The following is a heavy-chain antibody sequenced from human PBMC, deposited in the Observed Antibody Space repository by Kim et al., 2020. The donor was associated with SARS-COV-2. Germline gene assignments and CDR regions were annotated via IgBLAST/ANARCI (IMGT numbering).Heavy chain of an antibody. CDR3: AKDLGNWKFDS. V-gene: IGHV3-23*01. D-gene: IGHD1-20*01. Sequence: GGSLRLSCAASGFTFSNYAMTWVRQAPGKGLEWVSTIRVGITYYADSVKGRFTISRDNSKNTLYLQMSSLRAEATAAYYCAKDLGNWKFDSSGQGTRVTV. CDR1: GFTFSNYA. J-gene: IGHJ5*01. CDR2: IRVGIT.